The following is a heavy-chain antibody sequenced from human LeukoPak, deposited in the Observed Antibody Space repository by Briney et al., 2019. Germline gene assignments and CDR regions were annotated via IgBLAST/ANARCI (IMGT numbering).Heavy chain of an antibody. CDR3: ARSRSSGYSFDY. V-gene: IGHV3-48*04. CDR2: ISSSSSTI. Sequence: GGSLRLSCAATGFTFSSYNMNWVRQAPGKGLEWVSFISSSSSTINYADSVKGRFTISRDNAKNSLYLQMNSLRAEDAAVYYCARSRSSGYSFDYWGQGTLVTVSS. CDR1: GFTFSSYN. D-gene: IGHD3-22*01. J-gene: IGHJ4*02.